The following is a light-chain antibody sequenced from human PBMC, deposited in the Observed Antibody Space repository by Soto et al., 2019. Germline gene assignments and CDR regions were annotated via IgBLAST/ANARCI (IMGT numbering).Light chain of an antibody. J-gene: IGKJ1*01. Sequence: DLVMTQSPLSLSVTPGQPASISCKSSQSLLNSGGKTYFYWYLQKPGQPPQLLIYEVFNRFSGVPDRVSGSGSGTDFTLNISRVEAEDVGFYYCLQTTQFPWTFGQGTKVEIK. V-gene: IGKV2D-29*01. CDR2: EVF. CDR1: QSLLNSGGKTY. CDR3: LQTTQFPWT.